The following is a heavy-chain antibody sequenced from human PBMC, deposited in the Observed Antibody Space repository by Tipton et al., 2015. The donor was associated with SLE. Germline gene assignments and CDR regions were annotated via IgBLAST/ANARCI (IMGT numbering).Heavy chain of an antibody. V-gene: IGHV3-23*01. D-gene: IGHD3-3*01. CDR3: AKSSGSFWRGSAFDY. Sequence: SLRLSCAASGFTFSSYAMSWVRQAPGKGLEWVSAISGSGGSTYYADSVKGRFTIPKDNSKNTLYLQMNSLRAEDTAVYYCAKSSGSFWRGSAFDYWGQGTLVTVSS. CDR1: GFTFSSYA. J-gene: IGHJ4*02. CDR2: ISGSGGST.